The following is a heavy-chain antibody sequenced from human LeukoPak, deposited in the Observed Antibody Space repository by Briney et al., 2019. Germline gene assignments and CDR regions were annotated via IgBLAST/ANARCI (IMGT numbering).Heavy chain of an antibody. CDR2: IYYSGST. CDR1: GGSISSGGYY. J-gene: IGHJ6*02. V-gene: IGHV4-31*03. CDR3: ARDLSVRGVITTTLRNYYYYGMDV. Sequence: SETLSLTCTVSGGSISSGGYYWSWIRQHPGKGLEWIGYIYYSGSTYYNPSLKSRVTMSVDTSKNQFSLKLSSVTAADTAVYYCARDLSVRGVITTTLRNYYYYGMDVWGQGTTVTVSS. D-gene: IGHD3-10*01.